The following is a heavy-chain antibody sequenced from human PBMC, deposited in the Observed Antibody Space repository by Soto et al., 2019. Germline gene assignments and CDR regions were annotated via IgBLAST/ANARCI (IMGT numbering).Heavy chain of an antibody. CDR3: ARITDYFPASGYYSPYYFDD. V-gene: IGHV1-69*01. Sequence: QLQLVQSGAAVKKPGSSVKVSCKASGGTFSSYAISWVRQAPGQGLEWMGGIIPMFGTPNYAQKFQGRVTIAADESTSTAYMDLSSLKSEDTAVYYCARITDYFPASGYYSPYYFDDWGPGTLVTVSS. CDR1: GGTFSSYA. J-gene: IGHJ4*02. CDR2: IIPMFGTP. D-gene: IGHD3-22*01.